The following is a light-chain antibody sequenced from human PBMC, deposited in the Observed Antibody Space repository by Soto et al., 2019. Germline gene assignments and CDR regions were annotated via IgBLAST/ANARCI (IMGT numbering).Light chain of an antibody. CDR1: QSVSSSY. Sequence: LSKTPRERATLSCRASQSVSSSYLAWYQQNRGQAPRLLIYGASSRATGIPDRFSGSGSGTDFTLTISSLEPEDFAVYYCQQCGTSPLTFGGGTKVDIK. V-gene: IGKV3-20*01. CDR2: GAS. CDR3: QQCGTSPLT. J-gene: IGKJ4*01.